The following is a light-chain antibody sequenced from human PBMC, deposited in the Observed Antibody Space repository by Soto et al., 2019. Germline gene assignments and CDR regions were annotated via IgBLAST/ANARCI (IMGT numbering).Light chain of an antibody. CDR3: QQYDSSPYT. V-gene: IGKV4-1*01. CDR2: WAS. CDR1: QSVLYSSNNNNY. J-gene: IGKJ2*01. Sequence: DIVLTQSPDSLAVSLGERATINCKSSQSVLYSSNNNNYLAWYQQKPGQPPKLLIHWASTRESGVPGRFSGRGSGTDFTLTISSLQAEDAAVYYCQQYDSSPYTFGQGTKLEMK.